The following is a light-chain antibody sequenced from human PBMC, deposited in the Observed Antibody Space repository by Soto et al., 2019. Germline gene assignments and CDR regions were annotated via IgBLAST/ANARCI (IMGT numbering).Light chain of an antibody. V-gene: IGLV1-44*01. CDR3: TSYTTSATWV. J-gene: IGLJ3*02. CDR1: SSNIGSNT. CDR2: SNS. Sequence: QSVLTQPPSASGTPGQRVTISCSGSSSNIGSNTVNWYQQLPGTAPELLVYSNSQRPSGVPDRFSGSKSGMTASLTISGLQAEDEAKYYCTSYTTSATWVFGGGTKVTVL.